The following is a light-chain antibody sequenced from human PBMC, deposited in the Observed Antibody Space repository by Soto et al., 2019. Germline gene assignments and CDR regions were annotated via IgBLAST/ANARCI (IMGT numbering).Light chain of an antibody. CDR1: QDISSV. J-gene: IGKJ1*01. V-gene: IGKV1-13*02. Sequence: AIQLTQSPSSLSASVGDTVTITCRASQDISSVLAWYQQKPGTAPSLLIYDASSLASGVPLRFSGSGSGTDFTLTISILQPEDFATYYCQLGTFGQGTKVEIK. CDR2: DAS. CDR3: QLGT.